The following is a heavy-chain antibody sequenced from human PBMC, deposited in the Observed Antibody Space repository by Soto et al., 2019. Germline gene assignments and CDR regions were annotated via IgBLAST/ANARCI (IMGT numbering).Heavy chain of an antibody. V-gene: IGHV3-30*18. Sequence: QVQLVESGGCVVQPGRSLRLSCAASGFTFSSYGMHWVRQAPGKGLEWVAVISYDGSNKYYADSVKGRFTISRDNSKNTLYLQMNSLRAEDTAVYYCAKDKGTAGGDYWGQGTLVTVSS. J-gene: IGHJ4*02. D-gene: IGHD1-1*01. CDR1: GFTFSSYG. CDR3: AKDKGTAGGDY. CDR2: ISYDGSNK.